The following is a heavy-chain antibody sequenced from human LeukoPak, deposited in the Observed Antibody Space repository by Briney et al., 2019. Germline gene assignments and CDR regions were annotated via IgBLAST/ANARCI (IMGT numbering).Heavy chain of an antibody. V-gene: IGHV4-38-2*02. CDR3: ARLRGQYNWNRGENWYFDL. Sequence: SETLSLTCTVSGYSISSGYYWGWIRQPPGKGLEWIGSIYYSGSTYYNPSLKSRVTISVDTSKNQFSLKLSSVTAADTAVYYCARLRGQYNWNRGENWYFDLWGRGTLVTVSS. CDR1: GYSISSGYY. D-gene: IGHD1-20*01. CDR2: IYYSGST. J-gene: IGHJ2*01.